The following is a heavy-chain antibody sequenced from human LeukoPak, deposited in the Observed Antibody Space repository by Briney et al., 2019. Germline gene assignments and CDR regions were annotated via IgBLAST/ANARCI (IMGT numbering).Heavy chain of an antibody. CDR3: ARDGVAGRYGFDI. CDR2: INSDGSST. CDR1: GFTFSSYW. Sequence: PGGSLRLSCAASGFTFSSYWMHWVRQAPGKGLVWVSRINSDGSSTSYADSVKGRFTISRDNSKNTLYLQMNSLRAEDTAVYYCARDGVAGRYGFDIWGQGTMVTVSS. D-gene: IGHD6-19*01. J-gene: IGHJ3*02. V-gene: IGHV3-74*01.